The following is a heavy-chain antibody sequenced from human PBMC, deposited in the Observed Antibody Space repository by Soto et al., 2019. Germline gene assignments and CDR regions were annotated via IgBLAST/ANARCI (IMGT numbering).Heavy chain of an antibody. Sequence: ASVKVSCKASGYTFTSYGISWVRQAPGQGLEWMGWISAYNGNTNYAQKLQGRVTMTTVTSTSTAYMELRSLRSDDTAVYYCARARITMIVVVNPSDYYYGMDVWGQGTTVTVSS. CDR3: ARARITMIVVVNPSDYYYGMDV. CDR1: GYTFTSYG. CDR2: ISAYNGNT. V-gene: IGHV1-18*04. J-gene: IGHJ6*02. D-gene: IGHD3-22*01.